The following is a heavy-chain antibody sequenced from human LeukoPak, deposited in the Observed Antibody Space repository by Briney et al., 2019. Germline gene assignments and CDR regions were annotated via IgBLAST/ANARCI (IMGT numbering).Heavy chain of an antibody. CDR3: ARAAYCGGDCYPLDY. Sequence: GGSLRLSCAASGFTFSSYEMNWVRQAPGKGLEWVSYISSSGSTIYYADSVKGRFTISRDNAKNSPYLQMNSLRAEDTAVYYCARAAYCGGDCYPLDYWGQGTLVTVSS. CDR1: GFTFSSYE. D-gene: IGHD2-21*02. V-gene: IGHV3-48*03. J-gene: IGHJ4*02. CDR2: ISSSGSTI.